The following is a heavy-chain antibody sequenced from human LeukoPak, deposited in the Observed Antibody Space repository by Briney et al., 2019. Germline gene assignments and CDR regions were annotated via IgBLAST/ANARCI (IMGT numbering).Heavy chain of an antibody. Sequence: GGSLRLSCAASGFTVSGDYMSWVRQAPGKGLEWVSVIYSGGDTYSADSVKGRFTISRDNSKNTVYLQMNSLRAEDTAVYYCAREGGGDYGDYLRYWGQGTLVTVSS. J-gene: IGHJ4*02. CDR3: AREGGGDYGDYLRY. CDR2: IYSGGDT. D-gene: IGHD4-17*01. V-gene: IGHV3-53*01. CDR1: GFTVSGDY.